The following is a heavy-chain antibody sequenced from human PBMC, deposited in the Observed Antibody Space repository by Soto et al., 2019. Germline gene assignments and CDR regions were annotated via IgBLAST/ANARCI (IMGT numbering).Heavy chain of an antibody. J-gene: IGHJ4*02. D-gene: IGHD2-21*02. CDR1: GFPFTTYG. Sequence: PGGSLRLSCAASGFPFTTYGMHWVRQAPGKGLEWVAVIWFDGSEKYYGESAKGRFTISRDNSKNMVYLEMNSLRVEDTALYFCVKDHCGGDCYSDPYFDNWGQGTLVTVSS. CDR3: VKDHCGGDCYSDPYFDN. CDR2: IWFDGSEK. V-gene: IGHV3-33*06.